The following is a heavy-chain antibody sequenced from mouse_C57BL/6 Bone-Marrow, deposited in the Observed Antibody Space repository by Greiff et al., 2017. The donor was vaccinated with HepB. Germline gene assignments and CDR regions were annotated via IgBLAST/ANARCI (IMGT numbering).Heavy chain of an antibody. D-gene: IGHD2-4*01. V-gene: IGHV1-81*01. CDR2: IYPRSGNT. Sequence: QVQLKQSGAELARPGASVKLSCKASGYTFTSYGISWVKQRTGQGLEWIGEIYPRSGNTYYNEKFKGKATLTADKSSSTAYMELRSLTSEDSAVYFCARKGLRLYFDYWGQGTTLTVSS. J-gene: IGHJ2*01. CDR1: GYTFTSYG. CDR3: ARKGLRLYFDY.